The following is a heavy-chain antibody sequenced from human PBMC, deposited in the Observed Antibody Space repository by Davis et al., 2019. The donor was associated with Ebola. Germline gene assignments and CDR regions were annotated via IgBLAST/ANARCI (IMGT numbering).Heavy chain of an antibody. J-gene: IGHJ4*02. CDR3: ARADLVWFGELTY. CDR2: IKSDGST. V-gene: IGHV3-74*01. CDR1: GFTFSSYS. Sequence: GESLKISCAASGFTFSSYSMNWVRQAPGKGLVWVSRIKSDGSTIYADSVKGRFTISRDNAKNTLYLQMNSLRVEDTAVYYCARADLVWFGELTYWGQGTLVTVSS. D-gene: IGHD3-10*01.